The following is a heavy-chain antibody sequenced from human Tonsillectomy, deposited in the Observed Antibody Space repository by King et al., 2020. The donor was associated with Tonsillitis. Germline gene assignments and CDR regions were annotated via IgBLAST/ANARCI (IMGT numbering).Heavy chain of an antibody. D-gene: IGHD1-26*01. CDR3: ARGAREFDY. CDR2: ISYDGSIK. CDR1: GFSLRSFG. V-gene: IGHV3-30-3*01. J-gene: IGHJ4*02. Sequence: VQLVESGGGVVQPGRSLRLSCAASGFSLRSFGMHWVRQAPGKGLEWVATISYDGSIKNDADSVKGRFTISRDNSKNSIFLHMNSLRPEDTAVYYCARGAREFDYWGQGTLVTVSS.